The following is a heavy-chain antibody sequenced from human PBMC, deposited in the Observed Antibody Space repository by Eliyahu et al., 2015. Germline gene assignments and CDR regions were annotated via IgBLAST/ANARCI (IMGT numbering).Heavy chain of an antibody. Sequence: EVQLVESGGGLVQPGRSXXLSCAASGFPFVXYAMHWVRPAPGKGLEGVSGXSWNSGSIGYADSVKGRFTISRDNAKNSLYLQMNSLRAEDTALYYCAKDIGDYGGNSDYFDYWGQGTLVTVSS. CDR2: XSWNSGSI. J-gene: IGHJ4*02. V-gene: IGHV3-9*01. CDR1: GFPFVXYA. D-gene: IGHD4-23*01. CDR3: AKDIGDYGGNSDYFDY.